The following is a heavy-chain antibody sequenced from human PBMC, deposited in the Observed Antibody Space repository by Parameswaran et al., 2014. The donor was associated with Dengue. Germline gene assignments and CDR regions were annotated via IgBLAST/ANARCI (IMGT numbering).Heavy chain of an antibody. CDR2: IYSSGST. D-gene: IGHD3-10*01. Sequence: WIRQPPGKGLEWIAYIYSSGSTVYNPSLKSRVTISVDTSKNQFSLKLTSVIAADTAVYYCARAPGERGYYGSGSPYYFDYWARNPVTVSS. J-gene: IGHJ4*01. V-gene: IGHV4-59*01. CDR3: ARAPGERGYYGSGSPYYFDY.